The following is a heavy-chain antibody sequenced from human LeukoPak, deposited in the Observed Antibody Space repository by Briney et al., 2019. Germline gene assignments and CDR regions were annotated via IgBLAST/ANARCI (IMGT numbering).Heavy chain of an antibody. CDR1: GYTFTSYY. J-gene: IGHJ4*02. Sequence: ASVTVSCTASGYTFTSYYMHWVRQAPGQGLEWMGIINPSGGSTSYAQKFQGRVTMTRDTSTSTVYMELSSLRSEDTAVYYCARGQYCSGGSCYHAQFDYWGQGTLVTVSS. CDR2: INPSGGST. D-gene: IGHD2-15*01. CDR3: ARGQYCSGGSCYHAQFDY. V-gene: IGHV1-46*01.